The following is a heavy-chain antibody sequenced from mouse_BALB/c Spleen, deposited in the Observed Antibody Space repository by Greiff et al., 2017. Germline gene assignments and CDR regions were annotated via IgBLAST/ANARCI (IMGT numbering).Heavy chain of an antibody. V-gene: IGHV1-7*01. CDR3: ARSGYYYGTPFDV. J-gene: IGHJ1*01. Sequence: VKLQQSGAELAKPGASVKMSCKASGYTFTSYWMHWVKQRPGQGLEWIGYINPSTGYTEYNQKFKDKATLTADKSSSTAYMQLSSLTSEDSAVYYCARSGYYYGTPFDVWGAGTTVTVSS. D-gene: IGHD2-1*01. CDR1: GYTFTSYW. CDR2: INPSTGYT.